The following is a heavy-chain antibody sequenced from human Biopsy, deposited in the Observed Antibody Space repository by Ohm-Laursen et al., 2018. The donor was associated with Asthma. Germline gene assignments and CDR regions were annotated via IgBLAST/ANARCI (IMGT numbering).Heavy chain of an antibody. CDR1: GFSFSDYY. V-gene: IGHV3-11*01. CDR3: ARVFESSEWGPFYHFGLDV. J-gene: IGHJ6*02. Sequence: SLRLSCTVSGFSFSDYYTTWMRQAPGKGLEWVSSISSSGSTTYPAESVKGRFTISRDNAQKSLFLQMGSLRAEDTAIYYCARVFESSEWGPFYHFGLDVWGQGTTVAVSS. CDR2: ISSSGSTT. D-gene: IGHD6-25*01.